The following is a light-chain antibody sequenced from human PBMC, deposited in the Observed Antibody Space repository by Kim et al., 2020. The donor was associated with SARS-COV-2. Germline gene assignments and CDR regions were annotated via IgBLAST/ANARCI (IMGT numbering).Light chain of an antibody. CDR3: QQYGSSPSYS. V-gene: IGKV3-20*01. J-gene: IGKJ2*03. CDR2: GAS. CDR1: QSVSRNN. Sequence: SPGERATLSCRASQSVSRNNLAWHQQKPGQAPRLLIYGASSRATGIPDRFSGSGSGTDFTLTISRLEPEDFAVYYCQQYGSSPSYSFGQGTKLEI.